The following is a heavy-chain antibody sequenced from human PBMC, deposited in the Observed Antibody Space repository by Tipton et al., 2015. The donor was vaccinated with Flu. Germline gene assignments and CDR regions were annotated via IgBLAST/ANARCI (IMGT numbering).Heavy chain of an antibody. CDR1: GFRFSGFG. CDR2: IWFDGTRK. D-gene: IGHD1-1*01. CDR3: ATPTADFDL. Sequence: SLRLSCAASGFRFSGFGMHWVRQAPGEGLEWVAAIWFDGTRKYYADSVKGRSTISRDNSKNTLSLQMNSLRVEDTATYYRATPTADFDLWGRGTLVTVSS. V-gene: IGHV3-33*01. J-gene: IGHJ2*01.